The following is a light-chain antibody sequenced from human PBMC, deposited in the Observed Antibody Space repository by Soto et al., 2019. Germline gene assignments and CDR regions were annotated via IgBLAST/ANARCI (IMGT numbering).Light chain of an antibody. CDR1: HIIGNW. J-gene: IGKJ1*01. Sequence: GDRVTITCLAIHIIGNWLALYHQKPWKAPNLLIYDVSSFESLVTSRFSGSGSGTEFTLTISSLQPDDFATYYCQQYNSYSEAFGQGTKV. V-gene: IGKV1-5*01. CDR3: QQYNSYSEA. CDR2: DVS.